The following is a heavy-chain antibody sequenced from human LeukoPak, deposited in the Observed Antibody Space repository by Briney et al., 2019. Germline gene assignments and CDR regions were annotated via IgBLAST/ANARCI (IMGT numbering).Heavy chain of an antibody. CDR3: ARDELGPYVSSDYMDV. J-gene: IGHJ6*03. Sequence: GGSLRLSCAASGFTFSNAWMSWVRQAPGKGLEWVGRIKSKTDGGTTDYAAPVKGRFTISRDDSKNTLYLQMNSLRAEDTAVYYCARDELGPYVSSDYMDVWGKGTTVTISS. V-gene: IGHV3-15*01. CDR1: GFTFSNAW. CDR2: IKSKTDGGTT. D-gene: IGHD1-7*01.